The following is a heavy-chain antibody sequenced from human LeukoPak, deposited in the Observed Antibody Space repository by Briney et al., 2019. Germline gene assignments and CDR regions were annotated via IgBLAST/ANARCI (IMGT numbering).Heavy chain of an antibody. D-gene: IGHD6-19*01. CDR3: AKGGAVAGTAFDY. J-gene: IGHJ4*02. V-gene: IGHV3-21*01. Sequence: GGSLRLSCAGAGFTFSSYSMNWVRQAPGKGLEWVSSISSNRNYIYYVESVKGRFTISRDNSKNTLYLQMNSLRAEDTAVYYCAKGGAVAGTAFDYWGREPWSPSPQ. CDR2: ISSNRNYI. CDR1: GFTFSSYS.